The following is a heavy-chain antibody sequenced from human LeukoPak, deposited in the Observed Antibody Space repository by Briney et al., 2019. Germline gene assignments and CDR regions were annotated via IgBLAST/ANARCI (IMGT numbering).Heavy chain of an antibody. D-gene: IGHD5-18*01. CDR3: AAGQTLWNYFDF. V-gene: IGHV3-66*02. CDR2: LYTGGST. CDR1: GFTVSSNH. Sequence: PGGSLRLSCAASGFTVSSNHMIWVRRAPGKGPEWVSVLYTGGSTYYADSVKGRFTISRDNSKNTLHLQMNSLRPEDTAVYHCAAGQTLWNYFDFWGQGTLVTVSS. J-gene: IGHJ4*02.